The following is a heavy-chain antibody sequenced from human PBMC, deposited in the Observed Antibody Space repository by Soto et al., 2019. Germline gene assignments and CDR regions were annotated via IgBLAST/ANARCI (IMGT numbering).Heavy chain of an antibody. CDR1: GFTFSSYS. Sequence: GGSLRLSCAASGFTFSSYSMNWVRQAPGKGLEWVSSISSSSSYIYYADSVKGRFTISRDNAKNSLYLQMNNLRAEDTAVYYCARDGGYLRLRYYFDYWGQGTLVTVSS. CDR2: ISSSSSYI. CDR3: ARDGGYLRLRYYFDY. D-gene: IGHD5-18*01. V-gene: IGHV3-21*01. J-gene: IGHJ4*02.